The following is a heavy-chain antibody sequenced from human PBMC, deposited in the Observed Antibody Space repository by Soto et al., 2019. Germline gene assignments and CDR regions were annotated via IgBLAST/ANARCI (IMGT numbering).Heavy chain of an antibody. CDR3: ARDPPPFSTSFLAFSGMDV. J-gene: IGHJ6*02. Sequence: GGSLRLSCAASGFTFRGYAMHWVRQAPGKGLEWVAGLPFDGYHKYYADSVEGRLTISRDNSKNTVHQEVSSLRLEDTAVYYCARDPPPFSTSFLAFSGMDVWGQGTRVTVSS. D-gene: IGHD2-2*01. V-gene: IGHV3-30*04. CDR1: GFTFRGYA. CDR2: LPFDGYHK.